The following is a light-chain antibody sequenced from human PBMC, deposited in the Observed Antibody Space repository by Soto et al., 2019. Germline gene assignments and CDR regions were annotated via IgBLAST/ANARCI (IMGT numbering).Light chain of an antibody. V-gene: IGKV3-20*01. CDR2: GAS. J-gene: IGKJ1*01. Sequence: EIVLTQSPGTLSLSPGDRATLSCRASQSVSSTSLAWYQQKPGQAPRLLIYGASSRATGIPDRFSDSGSGTDFTLTISRLEPEDFAVYYCQQYTSSWTFGQGTKVEVK. CDR3: QQYTSSWT. CDR1: QSVSSTS.